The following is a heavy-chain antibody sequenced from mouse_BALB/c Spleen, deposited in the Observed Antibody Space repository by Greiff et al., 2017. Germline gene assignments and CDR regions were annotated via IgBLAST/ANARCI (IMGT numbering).Heavy chain of an antibody. V-gene: IGHV1-54*01. J-gene: IGHJ4*01. Sequence: QVQLQQSGAELVRPGTSVKVSCKASGYAFTNYLIEWVKQRPGQGLEWIGVINPGSGGTNYNEKFKGKATLTADKSSSTAYMQLKSLTSEDSAVYYCAYGSMDYWGQGTSVTVSS. CDR2: INPGSGGT. CDR3: AYGSMDY. D-gene: IGHD2-2*01. CDR1: GYAFTNYL.